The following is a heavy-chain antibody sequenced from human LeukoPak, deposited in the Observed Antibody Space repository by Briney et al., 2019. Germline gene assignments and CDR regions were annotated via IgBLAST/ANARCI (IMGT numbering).Heavy chain of an antibody. D-gene: IGHD3-16*01. CDR2: ISGSGGST. V-gene: IGHV3-23*01. CDR3: ARVLGMIIQGQLDS. CDR1: GFTFSSYA. Sequence: PGGSLRLSCAASGFTFSSYAMSWVRQAPGKGLEWVSAISGSGGSTYYADSVKGRFTISRDNSKNTLYLQMNSLRDEDTAVYFCARVLGMIIQGQLDSWGQGTLVTVSS. J-gene: IGHJ4*02.